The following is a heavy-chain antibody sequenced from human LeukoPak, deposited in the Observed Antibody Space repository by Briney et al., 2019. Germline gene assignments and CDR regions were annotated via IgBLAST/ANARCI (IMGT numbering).Heavy chain of an antibody. J-gene: IGHJ5*01. Sequence: GGSLRLSCAASGFAFSSYAMHWVRQAPGKGLEWLTVISNDGRNEYYADSVKGRFTISRDNSKNTLYLQMNSLRAEDTAVYYCARVNSEDDSWGQGTLVTVSS. CDR1: GFAFSSYA. CDR3: ARVNSEDDS. D-gene: IGHD1-20*01. V-gene: IGHV3-30*03. CDR2: ISNDGRNE.